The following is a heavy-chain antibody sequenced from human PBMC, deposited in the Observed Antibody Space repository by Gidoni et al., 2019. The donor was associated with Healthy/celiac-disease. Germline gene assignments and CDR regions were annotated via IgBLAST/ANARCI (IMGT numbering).Heavy chain of an antibody. Sequence: QLQLQESGPGLVKPSETLSLTCTVSGGSISSSSDYWGWIRQPPGKGLEWIGSIYYSGSTYYNPSLKSRVTISVDTSKNQFSLKLSSVTAADTAVYYCARQGAAGIYYYYYYGMDVWGQGTTVTVSS. D-gene: IGHD6-13*01. V-gene: IGHV4-39*01. CDR1: GGSISSSSDY. CDR2: IYYSGST. CDR3: ARQGAAGIYYYYYYGMDV. J-gene: IGHJ6*02.